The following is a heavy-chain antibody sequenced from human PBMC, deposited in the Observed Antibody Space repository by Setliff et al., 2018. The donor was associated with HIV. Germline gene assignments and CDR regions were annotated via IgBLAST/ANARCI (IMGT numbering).Heavy chain of an antibody. V-gene: IGHV3-33*06. D-gene: IGHD2-2*01. Sequence: LRLSCAASGFTFSSYGMHWVRQAPGKGLEWVAVIWYDGSNKYYADSVKGRFTISRDNSKNTLYLQMNSLRAEDTAVYYCANAYCSSTSCYPYDYLGQGTLVTVSS. CDR2: IWYDGSNK. J-gene: IGHJ4*02. CDR3: ANAYCSSTSCYPYDY. CDR1: GFTFSSYG.